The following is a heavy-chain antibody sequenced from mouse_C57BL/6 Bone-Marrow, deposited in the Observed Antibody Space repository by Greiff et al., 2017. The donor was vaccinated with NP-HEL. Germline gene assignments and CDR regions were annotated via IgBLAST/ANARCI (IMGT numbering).Heavy chain of an antibody. D-gene: IGHD2-5*01. V-gene: IGHV3-8*01. CDR1: GYSITSDY. Sequence: EVKLVESGPGLAKPSQTLSLTCSVTGYSITSDYWNWIRKFPGNKLEYIGYISYSGSTYYNPSLKSRISITRDTSKNQYYLQMNSVTTEDTATYDCARSHYYSNYAYYFDYWGQGTTLTVSS. CDR3: ARSHYYSNYAYYFDY. J-gene: IGHJ2*01. CDR2: ISYSGST.